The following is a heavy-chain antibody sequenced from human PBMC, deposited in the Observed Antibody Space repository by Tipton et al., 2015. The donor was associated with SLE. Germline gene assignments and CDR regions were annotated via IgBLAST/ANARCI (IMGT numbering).Heavy chain of an antibody. Sequence: TLSLTCTVSGGSISSGRYYWIWIRQPAGKGLEWIGRIYTSGSTNYNPSLKSRVTISVDTSKNQFSLTLSSVTAADTAVYYCARVGGGYSYGPFDYWGQGTLVTVSS. V-gene: IGHV4-61*02. CDR3: ARVGGGYSYGPFDY. CDR2: IYTSGST. D-gene: IGHD5-18*01. CDR1: GGSISSGRYY. J-gene: IGHJ4*02.